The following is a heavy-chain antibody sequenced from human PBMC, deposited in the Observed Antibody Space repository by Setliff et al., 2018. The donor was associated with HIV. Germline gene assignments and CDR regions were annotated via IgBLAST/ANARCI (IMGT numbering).Heavy chain of an antibody. CDR3: ARDPTPYSSLDPLLNWFDP. V-gene: IGHV1-3*01. CDR2: ITVGDGNT. CDR1: GYTFTSYA. D-gene: IGHD3-22*01. Sequence: ASVKVSCKASGYTFTSYAIHWVRQAPGQRLEWMGWITVGDGNTKYSQKFQGRVTITRDTSASTAYMELSSLRSEDTAVYYCARDPTPYSSLDPLLNWFDPWGQGTLVTVSS. J-gene: IGHJ5*02.